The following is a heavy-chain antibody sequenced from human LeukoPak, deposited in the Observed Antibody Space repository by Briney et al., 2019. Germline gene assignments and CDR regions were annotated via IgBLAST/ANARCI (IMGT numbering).Heavy chain of an antibody. CDR1: GLTFSSYA. CDR2: ISGSGGST. V-gene: IGHV3-23*01. CDR3: AKTYGDYVVFYFDY. D-gene: IGHD4-17*01. J-gene: IGHJ4*02. Sequence: GGSLRLSCAASGLTFSSYAMSWVRQAPGKGLEWVSAISGSGGSTYYADSVKGRFTISRDNSKNTLYLQMNSLRAEDTAVYYCAKTYGDYVVFYFDYWGQGTLVTVSS.